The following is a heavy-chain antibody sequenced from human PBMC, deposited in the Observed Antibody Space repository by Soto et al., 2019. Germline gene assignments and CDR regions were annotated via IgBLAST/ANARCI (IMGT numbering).Heavy chain of an antibody. CDR3: AKDRVRTPNGADSFDV. Sequence: QAQLVQSGAEVKKPGASVKVSCKASGYAFGAYYIYWVRQAPGQGLEWMGYINPHGGGARYVQEFRDRLTITTDTPKDTAYMELRSLTSDDTAIYYCAKDRVRTPNGADSFDVWGQGTSVTVS. CDR2: INPHGGGA. J-gene: IGHJ3*01. D-gene: IGHD2-8*01. V-gene: IGHV1-2*02. CDR1: GYAFGAYY.